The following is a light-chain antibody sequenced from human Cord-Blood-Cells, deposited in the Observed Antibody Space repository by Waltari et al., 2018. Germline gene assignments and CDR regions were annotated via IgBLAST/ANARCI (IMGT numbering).Light chain of an antibody. V-gene: IGKV1-5*01. Sequence: DIQMTQSLSTLSASVRDRVTITCRASESISSCLACYQQKPGKDPNLLIYDASSLESGVLSRFSGSRSATEFTLTISSLQPYDFAAYYCQQYNSYSPVTFGPGTKVDIK. CDR3: QQYNSYSPVT. CDR1: ESISSC. J-gene: IGKJ3*01. CDR2: DAS.